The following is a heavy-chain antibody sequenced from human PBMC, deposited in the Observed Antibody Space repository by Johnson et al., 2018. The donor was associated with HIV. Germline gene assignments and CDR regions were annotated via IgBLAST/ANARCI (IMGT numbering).Heavy chain of an antibody. Sequence: VQLVESGGGLVQPGGSLRLSCAASGFTFSSYAMSCVRQAPGKGLEWVSAISGSGDSAYYTDSVKGRFTISRDNSKSTLFLQMNSLRPEDTAVYYCAKDQHYDSSGYYYGAFDIWGQGTMVTVSS. V-gene: IGHV3-23*04. D-gene: IGHD3-22*01. J-gene: IGHJ3*02. CDR3: AKDQHYDSSGYYYGAFDI. CDR2: ISGSGDSA. CDR1: GFTFSSYA.